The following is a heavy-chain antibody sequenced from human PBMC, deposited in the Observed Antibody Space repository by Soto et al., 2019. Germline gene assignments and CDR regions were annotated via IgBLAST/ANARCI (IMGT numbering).Heavy chain of an antibody. Sequence: SETLSLTCTVSGGSVSSGSYYWSWTRQPPGKGLEWIGYIYYSGSTNYNPSLKSRVTISVDTSKNQFSLKLSSVTAADTAVYFCARIERNIAAAGAFFFFYYYGMDVWGQGTTVT. CDR1: GGSVSSGSYY. J-gene: IGHJ6*02. D-gene: IGHD6-13*01. CDR2: IYYSGST. V-gene: IGHV4-61*01. CDR3: ARIERNIAAAGAFFFFYYYGMDV.